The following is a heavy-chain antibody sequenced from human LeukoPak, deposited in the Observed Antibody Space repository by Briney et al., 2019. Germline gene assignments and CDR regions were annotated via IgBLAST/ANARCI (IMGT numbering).Heavy chain of an antibody. CDR2: IRYDGSNK. CDR3: ARELVRPNFFDY. V-gene: IGHV3-30*02. CDR1: GFTFSSYG. J-gene: IGHJ4*02. D-gene: IGHD1-1*01. Sequence: PGGSLRLSCAASGFTFSSYGMHWVRQAPGKGLEWVAFIRYDGSNKYYADSVKGRFKSSRDNTKNRLYLQMNSLRAEDTAVYYCARELVRPNFFDYWGQGTLVTVSS.